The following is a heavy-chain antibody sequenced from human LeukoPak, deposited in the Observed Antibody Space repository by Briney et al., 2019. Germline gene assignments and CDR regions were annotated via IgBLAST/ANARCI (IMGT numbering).Heavy chain of an antibody. CDR3: ARPIGAQSAPGHFDL. J-gene: IGHJ4*02. CDR2: IYHGGGT. V-gene: IGHV4-38-2*01. CDR1: GYSISSGYY. Sequence: SETLSLTCGVSGYSISSGYYWGWIRQPPGKGLEWIGSIYHGGGTYYNPSLKSRVTISLDTSKNQFSLNLNSVTAADTAVYYCARPIGAQSAPGHFDLWGQGRLVTVSS. D-gene: IGHD6-13*01.